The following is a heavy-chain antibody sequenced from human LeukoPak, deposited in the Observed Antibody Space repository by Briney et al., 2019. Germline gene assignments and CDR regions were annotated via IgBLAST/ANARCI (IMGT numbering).Heavy chain of an antibody. CDR1: GFTFSSYS. D-gene: IGHD3-3*01. Sequence: GGSLRLSCAASGFTFSSYSMNWVRQAPGKGLEWVSYISSSSSTIYYADSVKGRFTISRDNAKNSLYLQMNSLRAEDTAVYYCARDRGYYDFWIYYMDVWGKGTTVTVSS. CDR2: ISSSSSTI. J-gene: IGHJ6*03. CDR3: ARDRGYYDFWIYYMDV. V-gene: IGHV3-48*01.